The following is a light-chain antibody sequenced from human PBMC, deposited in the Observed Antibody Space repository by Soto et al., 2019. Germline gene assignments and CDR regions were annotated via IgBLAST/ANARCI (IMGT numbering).Light chain of an antibody. V-gene: IGKV1-5*03. J-gene: IGKJ1*01. CDR2: KAS. Sequence: DMQMTGGSSTLGGAVGGGVTMTWGASQTISSWLAWYQQKPGKAPKLLIYKASTLKSGVPSRFSGSGSGTEFTLTLRTLQPDDFATSYCQPPNSYSEAFAQGTKVDIK. CDR3: QPPNSYSEA. CDR1: QTISSW.